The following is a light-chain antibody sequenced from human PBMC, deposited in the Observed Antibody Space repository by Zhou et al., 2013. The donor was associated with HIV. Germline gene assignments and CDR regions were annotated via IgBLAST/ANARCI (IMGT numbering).Light chain of an antibody. CDR2: DAS. Sequence: AIQLTQSPSSLSAFVGDRITITCRASQDISSALVWYQQKPGKAPKLLIYDASSLESGVPSRFSGSGSGTDFTLTISSLQPEDFATYYCQQFNSYPRTFGQGTKVEIK. J-gene: IGKJ1*01. V-gene: IGKV1-13*02. CDR3: QQFNSYPRT. CDR1: QDISSA.